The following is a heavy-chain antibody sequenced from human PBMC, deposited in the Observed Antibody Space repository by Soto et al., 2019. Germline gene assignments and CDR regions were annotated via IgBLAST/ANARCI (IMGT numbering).Heavy chain of an antibody. CDR1: GDSISSGTYY. CDR2: VTVTGGST. J-gene: IGHJ5*02. V-gene: IGHV3-23*01. Sequence: ETLSLTCTVSGDSISSGTYYWGWIRQPPGKGLEWVSTVTVTGGSTYYADSVKGRFTISRDRSNYTVSLLLNSLRVEDTAIYYCAGQRSPEGWFDPWGQGTLVTVSS. CDR3: AGQRSPEGWFDP. D-gene: IGHD3-10*01.